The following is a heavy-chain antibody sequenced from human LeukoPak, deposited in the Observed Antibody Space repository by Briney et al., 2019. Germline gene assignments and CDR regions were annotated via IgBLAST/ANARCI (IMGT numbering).Heavy chain of an antibody. V-gene: IGHV3-48*03. Sequence: GGSLRLSCAASGFTLSSYEMNWVRLAPGKGLEWISYISRTGNSIYYADSVKGRFTISRDNSKNTLYLQMNSLRAEDTAVYYCARDFCGGDCYNFDYWGQGTLVTVSS. J-gene: IGHJ4*02. D-gene: IGHD2-21*02. CDR2: ISRTGNSI. CDR1: GFTLSSYE. CDR3: ARDFCGGDCYNFDY.